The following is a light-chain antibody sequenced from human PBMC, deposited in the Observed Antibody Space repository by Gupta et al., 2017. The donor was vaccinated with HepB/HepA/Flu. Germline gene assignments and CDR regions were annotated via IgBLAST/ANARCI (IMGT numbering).Light chain of an antibody. CDR1: SNDVGDYKF. Sequence: QSALSQPPSASGSPGQSGTMSCTGPSNDVGDYKFVSWYQQHPGKAPKVMIYEVRKRPSGVPGRFAGSMSGNTASLTVSGLQPEEEADYYSSSYLFSNNFVVFGGGTKLTVL. CDR3: SSYLFSNNFVV. J-gene: IGLJ2*01. CDR2: EVR. V-gene: IGLV2-8*01.